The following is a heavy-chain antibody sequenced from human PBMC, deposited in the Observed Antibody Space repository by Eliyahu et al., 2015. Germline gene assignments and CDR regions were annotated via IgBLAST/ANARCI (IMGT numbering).Heavy chain of an antibody. CDR3: ARGRDGYNPPPGY. D-gene: IGHD5-24*01. CDR2: ISSSSSYI. J-gene: IGHJ4*02. V-gene: IGHV3-21*01. Sequence: EVQLVESGGGLVKPGGSLRLSCXAXGFTFSSYSMNWVRQAPGKGLEWVSSISSSSSYIYYADSVKGRFTISRDNAKNSLYLQMNSLRAEDTAVYYCARGRDGYNPPPGYWGQGTLVTVSS. CDR1: GFTFSSYS.